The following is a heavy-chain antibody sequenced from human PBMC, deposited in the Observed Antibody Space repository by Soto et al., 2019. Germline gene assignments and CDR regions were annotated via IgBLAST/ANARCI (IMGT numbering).Heavy chain of an antibody. D-gene: IGHD4-4*01. V-gene: IGHV3-66*01. CDR2: VYSGGTT. CDR1: GFIVTRNY. CDR3: AITKSPARGPFDY. Sequence: EVQLGESGGGLVQPGGSLRLSCAASGFIVTRNYISWVRQAPGKGLEWVSVVYSGGTTNYADSVKGRFTISRDNSKNTIYIQMNSLRVEDTAVYYCAITKSPARGPFDYWGQGTLVTVSS. J-gene: IGHJ4*02.